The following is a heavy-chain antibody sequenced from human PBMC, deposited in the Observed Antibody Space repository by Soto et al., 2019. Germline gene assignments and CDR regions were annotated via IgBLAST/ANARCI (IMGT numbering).Heavy chain of an antibody. Sequence: GASVKVSCKASRGTFSSYAINWVRQAPGQGLEWMGGIIPIFGTANYAQKFQGRVTITADESTSTAYMELSSLRSEDTAVYYCARPSGSYYYYYAMDVWGQGTTVTVSS. V-gene: IGHV1-69*13. D-gene: IGHD1-26*01. CDR1: RGTFSSYA. CDR3: ARPSGSYYYYYAMDV. CDR2: IIPIFGTA. J-gene: IGHJ6*02.